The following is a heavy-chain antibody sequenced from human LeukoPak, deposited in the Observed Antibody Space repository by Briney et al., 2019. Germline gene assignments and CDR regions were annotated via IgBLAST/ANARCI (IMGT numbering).Heavy chain of an antibody. V-gene: IGHV4-39*01. CDR3: ARALGYCSGGSCTRGYNWFDP. CDR2: IYFGGST. CDR1: GGSISSSDYY. Sequence: SETLSLTCTVSGGSISSSDYYWGWIRQPPGKGLEWIVSIYFGGSTYYNPSLKSRVTISVDTSMNQCSLKLSFVTTADTAVYYCARALGYCSGGSCTRGYNWFDPWGQGTLVTVSS. J-gene: IGHJ5*02. D-gene: IGHD2-15*01.